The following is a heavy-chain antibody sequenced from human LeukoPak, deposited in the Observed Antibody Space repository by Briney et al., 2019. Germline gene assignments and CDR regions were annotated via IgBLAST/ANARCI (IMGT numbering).Heavy chain of an antibody. CDR2: INPNSGGT. CDR3: ARSRATITLFDP. V-gene: IGHV1-2*02. CDR1: GYTFTGYY. J-gene: IGHJ5*02. D-gene: IGHD5-12*01. Sequence: ASVKVSCKASGYTFTGYYMHWVRQAPGHGLEWMGWINPNSGGTNYAQKFQGRVTMTRDTSISTAYMELSRLRSDDTAVYYCARSRATITLFDPWGQGTLVTVSS.